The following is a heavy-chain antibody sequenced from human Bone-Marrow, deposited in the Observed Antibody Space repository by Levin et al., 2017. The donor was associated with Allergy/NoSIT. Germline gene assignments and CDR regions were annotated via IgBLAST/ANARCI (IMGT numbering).Heavy chain of an antibody. D-gene: IGHD2-2*01. Sequence: GESLKISCAASGFTFNSYAMGWVRQAPGKGLEWVSAISNGAATTYYADSVKGRFTISRDNSKDTLYLQMNSLRAEDTAVYYCAKHSTSAGPNIFDYWGRGTLVTVSS. V-gene: IGHV3-23*01. CDR2: ISNGAATT. J-gene: IGHJ4*02. CDR1: GFTFNSYA. CDR3: AKHSTSAGPNIFDY.